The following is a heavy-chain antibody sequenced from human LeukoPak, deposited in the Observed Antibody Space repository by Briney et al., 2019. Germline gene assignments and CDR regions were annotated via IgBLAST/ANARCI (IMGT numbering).Heavy chain of an antibody. D-gene: IGHD3-22*01. Sequence: GASVKVSCKASGYTFTSYGITWVRLAPGQGLEWMGWISAYNGNTNYAQMFQGRVIMTTDTSTNTAYMELRSLRADDTAMYYCARDPSYDSSGYPNWFDPWGQGTLDTVSS. J-gene: IGHJ5*02. CDR1: GYTFTSYG. CDR2: ISAYNGNT. CDR3: ARDPSYDSSGYPNWFDP. V-gene: IGHV1-18*01.